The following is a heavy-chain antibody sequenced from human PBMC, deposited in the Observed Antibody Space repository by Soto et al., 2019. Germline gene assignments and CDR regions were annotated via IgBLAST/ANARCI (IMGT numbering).Heavy chain of an antibody. V-gene: IGHV3-23*01. Sequence: GGSLRLSCAASGFTFSAYAMTWVRQAPGKGLEWVAGISDGGDLTYNADSVRGRFTISRDNSRNTLYLQMNSLRAEDTAVYYCARRVIGSSRAFDIWGQGTMVTVS. CDR3: ARRVIGSSRAFDI. D-gene: IGHD3-10*01. CDR2: ISDGGDLT. CDR1: GFTFSAYA. J-gene: IGHJ3*02.